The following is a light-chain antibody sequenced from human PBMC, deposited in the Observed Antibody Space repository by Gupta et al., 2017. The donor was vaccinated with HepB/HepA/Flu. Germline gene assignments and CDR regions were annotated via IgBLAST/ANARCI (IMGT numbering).Light chain of an antibody. CDR3: KFTTT. J-gene: IGKJ4*01. CDR2: EAS. V-gene: IGKV3-11*01. CDR1: QNINSR. Sequence: DIVMTQSPATFSLSPGERATLSCRASQNINSRLAWYQQKRGQAPRLLIYEASTRAIGIPARFSGSGSATDFTLTITSLEPEDFAVYYCKFTTTFGGGTKVEIK.